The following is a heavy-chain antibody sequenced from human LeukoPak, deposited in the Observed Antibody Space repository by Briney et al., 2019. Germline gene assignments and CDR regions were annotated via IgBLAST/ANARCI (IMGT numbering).Heavy chain of an antibody. J-gene: IGHJ4*02. CDR2: IRSKAYGGTT. D-gene: IGHD3-22*01. CDR1: GFTFGDYA. V-gene: IGHV3-49*04. CDR3: TRDRRNYYDSSGYSY. Sequence: GGSLRLSCTVSGFTFGDYAMSWVRQAPGKGLEWVGFIRSKAYGGTTEYAASVKGRFTISRDDSKSIAYLQMNSLKTEDTAVYYCTRDRRNYYDSSGYSYWGQGTLVTVSS.